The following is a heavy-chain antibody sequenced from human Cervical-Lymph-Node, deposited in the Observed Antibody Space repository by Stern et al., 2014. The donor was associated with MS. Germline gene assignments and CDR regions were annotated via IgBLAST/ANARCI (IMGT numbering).Heavy chain of an antibody. Sequence: EMQLVESGGGVIQPGGSLRLSCTASGFTVSRDYMTWVRQAPGKGLEWVSLITNVGSTFYTDSVKGRFTISRDDSKNTVYIHMTSLRAEDTAMYYCARDTSSPERSDWWGQGTLVTVSS. V-gene: IGHV3-53*01. CDR3: ARDTSSPERSDW. J-gene: IGHJ4*02. D-gene: IGHD1-1*01. CDR1: GFTVSRDY. CDR2: ITNVGST.